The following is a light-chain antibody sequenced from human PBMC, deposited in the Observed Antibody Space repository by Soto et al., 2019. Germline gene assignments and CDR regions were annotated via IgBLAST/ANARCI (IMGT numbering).Light chain of an antibody. V-gene: IGKV1-33*01. CDR1: QDIYNY. J-gene: IGKJ4*01. Sequence: DIQMTQSPSSLSASVGDRVTITRQASQDIYNYLNWYQQKPGEAPKLLIYDASNSETGVPSRFSGSGSGTDFTLTISSLQPEDIATYYCQQYDTLPLTFGGGTKVDIK. CDR3: QQYDTLPLT. CDR2: DAS.